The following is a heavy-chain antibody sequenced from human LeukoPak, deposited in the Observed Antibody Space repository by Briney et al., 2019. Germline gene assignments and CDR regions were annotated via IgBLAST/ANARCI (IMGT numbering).Heavy chain of an antibody. V-gene: IGHV6-1*01. D-gene: IGHD6-25*01. J-gene: IGHJ4*02. CDR3: ARDSEATEEYYFDY. CDR2: TYYRSKWYN. Sequence: QTLSLTCAISGDSVSSNSAAWNWVRQSPSRCLEWLGRTYYRSKWYNDYAVSVKSRITINPVTSKNQFSLQLNSVTPEDTAVYYCARDSEATEEYYFDYWGQGTLVTVSS. CDR1: GDSVSSNSAA.